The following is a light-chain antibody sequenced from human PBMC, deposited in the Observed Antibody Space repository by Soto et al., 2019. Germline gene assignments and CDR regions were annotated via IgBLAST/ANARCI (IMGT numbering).Light chain of an antibody. Sequence: QSVLTQPASVSGSPGQSITISCTGTSSDVGSYNIVSWYHKHPGKAPKLMLYEVTKRTSGDSDRFSGSKPGNTATLTISWLQAEDEADYFCCSYASSSTYVFGTGTKVTVL. J-gene: IGLJ1*01. CDR1: SSDVGSYNI. CDR2: EVT. V-gene: IGLV2-23*02. CDR3: CSYASSSTYV.